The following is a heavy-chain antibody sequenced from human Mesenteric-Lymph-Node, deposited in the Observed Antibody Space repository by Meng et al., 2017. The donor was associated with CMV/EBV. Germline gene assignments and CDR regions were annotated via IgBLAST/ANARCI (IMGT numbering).Heavy chain of an antibody. Sequence: GESLKISCAASGFTFSSYGMHWVRQAPGKGLEWVSSISGLSGYINYADSVKGRFTISRDNAKNSLFLQMNSLRVEDTAVYYCARDRLGRYYYGMDVWGQGTTVTVSS. V-gene: IGHV3-21*06. CDR1: GFTFSSYG. D-gene: IGHD5/OR15-5a*01. J-gene: IGHJ6*02. CDR2: ISGLSGYI. CDR3: ARDRLGRYYYGMDV.